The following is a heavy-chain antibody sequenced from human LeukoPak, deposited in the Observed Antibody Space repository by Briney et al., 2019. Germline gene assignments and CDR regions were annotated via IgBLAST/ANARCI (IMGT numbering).Heavy chain of an antibody. Sequence: SETLSLTCTVSGGSISSYYWSWIRQPPGKGLEWIGSIYYSGSTYYNPSLKSRITMSVDTSKNQFSLRLSSVTAADTAVYYCARENYYDSCGYVYWGQGTLVTASS. D-gene: IGHD3-22*01. J-gene: IGHJ4*02. CDR1: GGSISSYY. CDR3: ARENYYDSCGYVY. CDR2: IYYSGST. V-gene: IGHV4-59*12.